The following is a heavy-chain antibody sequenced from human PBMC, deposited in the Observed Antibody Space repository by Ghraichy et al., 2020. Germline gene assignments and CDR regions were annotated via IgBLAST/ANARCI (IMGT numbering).Heavy chain of an antibody. CDR3: ARDLSSPKYDMDV. V-gene: IGHV3-48*02. CDR2: ISSRSTTI. Sequence: GGSLRLSCAVSGFDFSRHDMSWVRQAPGKGLEWVSYISSRSTTIFYADSVKGRFTISRDNAKNSLDLQMNSLRDEDTAVYFCARDLSSPKYDMDVWGQGTTVTVSS. CDR1: GFDFSRHD. J-gene: IGHJ6*02.